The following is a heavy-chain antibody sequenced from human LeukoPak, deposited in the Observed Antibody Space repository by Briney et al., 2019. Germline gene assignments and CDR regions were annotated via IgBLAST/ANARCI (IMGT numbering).Heavy chain of an antibody. CDR2: INPNSGGT. V-gene: IGHV1-2*02. CDR1: GYTFTDYY. Sequence: ASVKVSCKASGYTFTDYYMHWVRQAPGQGLEWMGWINPNSGGTNYAQKFQGRVTMTRDTSISTAYMEVSRLRSDDTAVYYCAISPGVMITFGGAPATYYFDYWGQGTLVTVSS. J-gene: IGHJ4*02. CDR3: AISPGVMITFGGAPATYYFDY. D-gene: IGHD3-16*01.